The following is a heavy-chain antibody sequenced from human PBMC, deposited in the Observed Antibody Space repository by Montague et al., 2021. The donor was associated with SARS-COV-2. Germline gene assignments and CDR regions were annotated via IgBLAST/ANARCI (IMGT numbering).Heavy chain of an antibody. Sequence: SETLSLTCAVYGGSFSAYYWSWIRQPPGKGLEWIGEINHSGSTNYNPSLKSRVTISVDTYKNQFSLKLSSVTAADTAVYYCARGLGRIEDVWGQGTTVTVSS. D-gene: IGHD1-26*01. CDR1: GGSFSAYY. J-gene: IGHJ6*02. CDR3: ARGLGRIEDV. CDR2: INHSGST. V-gene: IGHV4-34*01.